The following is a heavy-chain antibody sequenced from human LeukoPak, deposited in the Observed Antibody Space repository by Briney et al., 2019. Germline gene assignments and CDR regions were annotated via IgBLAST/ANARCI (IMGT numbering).Heavy chain of an antibody. CDR2: ISSSSSYI. Sequence: GGSLRLSCAASGFTFSSYSMNWVRQAPGKGLEWVSSISSSSSYIYYADSVKGRFTISRDNTKNSLYLQMNNLRPEDTALYYCAKLCDWNSIDFWGQGTLVTVSS. V-gene: IGHV3-21*04. CDR3: AKLCDWNSIDF. CDR1: GFTFSSYS. D-gene: IGHD1-7*01. J-gene: IGHJ4*02.